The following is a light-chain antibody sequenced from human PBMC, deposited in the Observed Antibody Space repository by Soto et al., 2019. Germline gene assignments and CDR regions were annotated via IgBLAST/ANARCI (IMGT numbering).Light chain of an antibody. Sequence: EIVLTQSPATLSLSPGEGATLSCRASHSVASTYLAWYRQKPGLAPRLIIYGASNRASGTPDRFSGGGSGTDFTLTISRLEPEDCAVYYCQQYGSSSFTFGQGTKLEIK. V-gene: IGKV3-20*01. CDR3: QQYGSSSFT. CDR2: GAS. CDR1: HSVASTY. J-gene: IGKJ2*01.